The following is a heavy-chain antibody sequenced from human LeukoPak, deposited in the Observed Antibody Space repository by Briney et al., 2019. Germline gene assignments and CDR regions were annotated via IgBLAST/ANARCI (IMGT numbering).Heavy chain of an antibody. Sequence: GGSLRLSCAASGFSFSTYAMHWVRQAPGKGLEWVAVIWNDESNRFYADSVKGRFTISRDNSKNTLYLQMNTLRDEDTGVYYCARGDYSKTSGGTRDWGQGTLVTVST. D-gene: IGHD6-13*01. CDR3: ARGDYSKTSGGTRD. CDR2: IWNDESNR. CDR1: GFSFSTYA. V-gene: IGHV3-33*01. J-gene: IGHJ4*02.